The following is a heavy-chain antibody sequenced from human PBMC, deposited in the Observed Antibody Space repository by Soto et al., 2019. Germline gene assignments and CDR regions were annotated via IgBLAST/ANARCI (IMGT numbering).Heavy chain of an antibody. D-gene: IGHD2-21*02. J-gene: IGHJ5*02. CDR3: ARNIVVVTATNNWFDP. CDR2: IYYSGST. V-gene: IGHV4-39*01. CDR1: GGSISSSSYY. Sequence: SETLSLTCTVSGGSISSSSYYWGWIRQPPGKGLEWIGSIYYSGSTYYNPSLKSRVTISVDTSKNQFSLKLSSVTAADTAVYYCARNIVVVTATNNWFDPWGQGTLVTVSS.